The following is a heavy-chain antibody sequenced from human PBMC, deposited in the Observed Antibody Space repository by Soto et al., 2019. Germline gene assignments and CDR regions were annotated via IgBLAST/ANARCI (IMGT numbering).Heavy chain of an antibody. Sequence: KRSETLSLLCTVSGGSISRCSWSWIPHPAGKGLEWIGRIYTSGSTNYNPSLKSRVTMSVDTSKSQFSLILSSVTAADTAVYYCVRERAAAGLRTLDYWGQGTLVTVSS. CDR2: IYTSGST. CDR1: GGSISRCS. V-gene: IGHV4-4*07. J-gene: IGHJ4*02. D-gene: IGHD6-13*01. CDR3: VRERAAAGLRTLDY.